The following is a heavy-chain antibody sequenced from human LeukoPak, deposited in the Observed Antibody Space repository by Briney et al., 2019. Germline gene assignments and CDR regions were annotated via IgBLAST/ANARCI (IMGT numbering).Heavy chain of an antibody. CDR3: ARGWYNTGRRFDY. D-gene: IGHD6-19*01. Sequence: SETLSLTCTVSDGSIGTYFWSWIRQPPGKGLEWIGHVYYDGGTGYNPSLKSRLTISIDTSKNQFSLKLSSVTAADTAVYFCARGWYNTGRRFDYWGQGTLVTVSS. J-gene: IGHJ4*02. CDR1: DGSIGTYF. CDR2: VYYDGGT. V-gene: IGHV4-59*01.